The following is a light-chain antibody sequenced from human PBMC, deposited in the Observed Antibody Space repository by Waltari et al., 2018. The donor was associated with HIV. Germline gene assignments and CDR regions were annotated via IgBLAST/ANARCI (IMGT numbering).Light chain of an antibody. CDR1: RSVDRY. CDR3: QQSYTTPT. Sequence: EIQMTQSPSSLSASVGDRVTITCRASRSVDRYLNWYQQKPGKAPKLLIHDASSLQGGFPSRFSGSGSGTEFTLTISSLQPEDFATYFCQQSYTTPTFGQGTKVEIK. V-gene: IGKV1-39*01. J-gene: IGKJ1*01. CDR2: DAS.